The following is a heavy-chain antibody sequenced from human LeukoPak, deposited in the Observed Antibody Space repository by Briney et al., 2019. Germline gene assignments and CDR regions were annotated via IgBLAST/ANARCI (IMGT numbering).Heavy chain of an antibody. CDR1: GYTFTSYY. V-gene: IGHV1-2*02. CDR2: INPESGGT. D-gene: IGHD1-1*01. CDR3: ARMTRPTVTTRVFDY. Sequence: PWASVKVSCKASGYTFTSYYMHWVRQAPGQGLEWMGWINPESGGTKYAQSFQGRITMTIDTSINTAYMELTGLKYDDTAVYYCARMTRPTVTTRVFDYWGQGTLVAVSS. J-gene: IGHJ4*02.